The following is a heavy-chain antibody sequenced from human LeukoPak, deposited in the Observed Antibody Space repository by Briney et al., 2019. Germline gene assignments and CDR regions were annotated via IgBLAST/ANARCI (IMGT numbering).Heavy chain of an antibody. CDR3: ARNSPGLVATIPKSYYYYGMDV. CDR1: GGTFSSYA. CDR2: NIPIFGTA. Sequence: SVKVSCKASGGTFSSYAISWVRQAPGQGLEWMGGNIPIFGTANYAQKFQGRVTITADESTSTAYMELSSLRSEDTAVYYCARNSPGLVATIPKSYYYYGMDVWGKGTTVTVSS. V-gene: IGHV1-69*01. D-gene: IGHD5-12*01. J-gene: IGHJ6*04.